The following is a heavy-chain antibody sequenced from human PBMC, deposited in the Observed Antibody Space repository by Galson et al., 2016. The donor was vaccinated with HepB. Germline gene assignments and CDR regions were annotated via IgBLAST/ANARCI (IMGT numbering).Heavy chain of an antibody. D-gene: IGHD4-11*01. J-gene: IGHJ4*02. CDR2: MYYSGST. CDR1: GGSVSSGPYY. CDR3: ARGTRPYSNYPPTLDF. V-gene: IGHV4-61*01. Sequence: SETLSLTCTVSGGSVSSGPYYWSWIRQPPGKGLEWIGFMYYSGSTNYNPSLKSRVTISIDTSKNQFSVKLSSVTAADSARYYCARGTRPYSNYPPTLDFWGQGTLVTVSS.